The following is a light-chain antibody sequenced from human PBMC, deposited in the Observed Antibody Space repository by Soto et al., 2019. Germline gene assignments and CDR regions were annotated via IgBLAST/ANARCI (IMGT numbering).Light chain of an antibody. Sequence: QSVLAQRAAGTGSPGQSMTISCTRTSSDVGGYNYVSWYQQHPGKAPKLMIYDVSNRPSGVSNRFSGSKSGNTASLTISGLQAEDEADYYCSSYTSSSTLAVFGTGTKVTVL. J-gene: IGLJ1*01. CDR2: DVS. V-gene: IGLV2-14*01. CDR1: SSDVGGYNY. CDR3: SSYTSSSTLAV.